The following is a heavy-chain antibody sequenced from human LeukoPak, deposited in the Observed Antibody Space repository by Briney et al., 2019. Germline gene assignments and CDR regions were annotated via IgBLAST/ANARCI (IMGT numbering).Heavy chain of an antibody. V-gene: IGHV3-30*18. D-gene: IGHD6-13*01. Sequence: GGSLRLSCAASGFTFSSYGMHWVRQAPGKGLEWVAVISYDGSNKYYADSVKGRFTISRDNSKNTLYLQMNSLRAEDTAVYYCAKSIGPWIAAAVEECFDPWGQGTLVTVSS. CDR2: ISYDGSNK. CDR3: AKSIGPWIAAAVEECFDP. J-gene: IGHJ5*02. CDR1: GFTFSSYG.